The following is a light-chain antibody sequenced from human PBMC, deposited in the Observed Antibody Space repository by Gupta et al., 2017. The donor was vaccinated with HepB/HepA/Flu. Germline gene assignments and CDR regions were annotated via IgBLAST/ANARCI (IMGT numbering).Light chain of an antibody. CDR1: SSDVGGYNY. V-gene: IGLV2-14*01. CDR2: DVT. J-gene: IGLJ2*01. CDR3: SSYTRTITPV. Sequence: QSALTHPASVSGSPGQSITISCTGTSSDVGGYNYVSWYQQFPGNAPKLLMYDVTSRPSGVSSRFSGSKSGNTASLTISGLQAEDEADDDCSSYTRTITPVFGGGTKLTVL.